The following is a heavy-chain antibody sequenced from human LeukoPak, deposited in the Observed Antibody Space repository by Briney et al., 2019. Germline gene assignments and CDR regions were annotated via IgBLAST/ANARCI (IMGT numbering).Heavy chain of an antibody. D-gene: IGHD5-18*01. J-gene: IGHJ4*02. CDR3: VRGYSYGFYFDY. CDR1: GYSFTGYY. CDR2: INPNSGGP. Sequence: ASVKVSCEPSGYSFTGYYIHWVRQAPGQGLEWMGRINPNSGGPNYGQKFQGTVTMTRDTSISTAYLELSNLRSDDTAAYYCVRGYSYGFYFDYWGQGSLVTVSS. V-gene: IGHV1-2*06.